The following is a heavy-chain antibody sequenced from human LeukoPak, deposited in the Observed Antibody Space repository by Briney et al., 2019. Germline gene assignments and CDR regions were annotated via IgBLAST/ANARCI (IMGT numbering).Heavy chain of an antibody. CDR1: GFTFSSYG. CDR3: AKDRMAAAFDC. CDR2: ISYDGSNK. D-gene: IGHD6-13*01. J-gene: IGHJ4*02. V-gene: IGHV3-30*18. Sequence: GGSLRLSCAASGFTFSSYGMHWVRQAPGKGLEWVAVISYDGSNKYYADSVKGRFTISRDNSKNTLYLQMNSLRAEDTAVYYCAKDRMAAAFDCWGQGTLVTVSS.